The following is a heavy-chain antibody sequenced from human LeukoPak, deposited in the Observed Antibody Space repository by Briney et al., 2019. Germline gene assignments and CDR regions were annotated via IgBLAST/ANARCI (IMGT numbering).Heavy chain of an antibody. D-gene: IGHD3-22*01. CDR1: GGTFSSYT. CDR3: ARSYEKYYYDSSGYAAHDY. CDR2: IIPIFGTA. V-gene: IGHV1-69*13. J-gene: IGHJ4*02. Sequence: GGSVKVSCKASGGTFSSYTMSWVRQAPGQGVEWMGGIIPIFGTANYAERVKGRVTITADEATSTAYMEMNSLRSEDTAVYYCARSYEKYYYDSSGYAAHDYWGQGTLVTVSS.